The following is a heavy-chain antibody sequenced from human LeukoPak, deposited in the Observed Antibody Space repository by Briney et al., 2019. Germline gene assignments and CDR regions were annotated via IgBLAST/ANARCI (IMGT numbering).Heavy chain of an antibody. D-gene: IGHD3-22*01. V-gene: IGHV3-33*01. CDR2: IWYDGSNK. J-gene: IGHJ4*02. CDR3: AGYDGSGYRL. CDR1: GFTFSSYG. Sequence: GGSLRLSCSASGFTFSSYGMHWVRQAPGKGLEWVAVIWYDGSNKNYADSVKGRFTISRDNSKNTLYLQMNSLRAEDTAVYYCAGYDGSGYRLWGQGTLVTVSS.